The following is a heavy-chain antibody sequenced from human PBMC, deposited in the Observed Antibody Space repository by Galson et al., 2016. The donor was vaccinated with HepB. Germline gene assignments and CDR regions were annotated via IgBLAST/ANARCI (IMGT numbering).Heavy chain of an antibody. Sequence: SETLSLTCTVSGGSISNYYWSWIRQPPGKGLEWNGYIYNSGSTNSNPSLKSRVTISVDTSKNQFSLKLSSVTAADTAVYYCARVGTTVTTQALGMDVWGQGTTVTVS. J-gene: IGHJ6*02. CDR2: IYNSGST. CDR3: ARVGTTVTTQALGMDV. V-gene: IGHV4-59*01. CDR1: GGSISNYY. D-gene: IGHD4-17*01.